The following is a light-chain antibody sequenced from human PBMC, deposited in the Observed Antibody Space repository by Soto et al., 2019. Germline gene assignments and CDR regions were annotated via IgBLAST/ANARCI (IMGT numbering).Light chain of an antibody. V-gene: IGLV2-23*01. CDR3: CSSAGNSVV. J-gene: IGLJ2*01. Sequence: QSALTQPASVSGSPGQSITIYCTGTSSDVGKYNLVSWYQQHPGKAPKLIIYEGSKLPSGVSNRFSGSKSGNTASLTISGLQAEDEADYHCCSSAGNSVVFGGGTKLTVL. CDR2: EGS. CDR1: SSDVGKYNL.